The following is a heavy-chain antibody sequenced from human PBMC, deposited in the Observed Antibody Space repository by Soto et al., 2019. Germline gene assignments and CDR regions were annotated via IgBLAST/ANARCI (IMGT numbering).Heavy chain of an antibody. Sequence: PGGSLRLSCAASGFAFSTYGLHWVRQAPGKELEWVAIITSDVNYKYYADSVKGRFTISRDNSKNTLFLQMNSLRAEDTAVYYCAKGGSFDIWCQGTLVTVSS. D-gene: IGHD3-16*01. J-gene: IGHJ4*02. V-gene: IGHV3-30*18. CDR3: AKGGSFDI. CDR1: GFAFSTYG. CDR2: ITSDVNYK.